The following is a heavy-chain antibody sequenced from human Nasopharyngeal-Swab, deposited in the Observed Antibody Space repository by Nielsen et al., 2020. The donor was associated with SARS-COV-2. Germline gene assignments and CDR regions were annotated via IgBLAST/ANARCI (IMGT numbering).Heavy chain of an antibody. CDR2: IYYSGST. V-gene: IGHV4-59*08. CDR3: ARHERYGDYYYHGMDV. D-gene: IGHD4-17*01. CDR1: GGSISSYY. J-gene: IGHJ6*02. Sequence: SETLSLTCTVSGGSISSYYWSWIRQPPGKGLEWIGYIYYSGSTNYNPSLKSRVTISVDTSKNQFSLKLSSVTAADTAVYYCARHERYGDYYYHGMDVWGQGTTVTVSS.